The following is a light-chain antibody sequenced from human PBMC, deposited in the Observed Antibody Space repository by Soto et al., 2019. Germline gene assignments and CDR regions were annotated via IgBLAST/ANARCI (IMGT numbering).Light chain of an antibody. CDR1: QSVGSD. CDR3: QQYNNWPPYT. Sequence: EIVMTQSPTTLSVSPGESVTLSCRASQSVGSDLAWYQQIPGQAPRLLIYGASTRATGIPARFSGSGSATEFTLTISSLQSEDFAVYYCQQYNNWPPYTLGQGTKLEIK. CDR2: GAS. J-gene: IGKJ2*01. V-gene: IGKV3-15*01.